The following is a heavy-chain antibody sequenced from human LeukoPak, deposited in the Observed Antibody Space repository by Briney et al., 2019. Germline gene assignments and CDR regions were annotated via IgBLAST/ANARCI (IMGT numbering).Heavy chain of an antibody. CDR2: MSYDGNNK. V-gene: IGHV3-30*19. J-gene: IGHJ4*02. CDR3: ARGVRGIAAAVDY. CDR1: GFTFSSYG. Sequence: GGSLRLSCAASGFTFSSYGMHWVRQAPGKGLEWVAVMSYDGNNKYYADSVKGRFTISRDNSKNTLYLQMNSLRAEDTAVYYCARGVRGIAAAVDYWGQGTLVTVSS. D-gene: IGHD6-13*01.